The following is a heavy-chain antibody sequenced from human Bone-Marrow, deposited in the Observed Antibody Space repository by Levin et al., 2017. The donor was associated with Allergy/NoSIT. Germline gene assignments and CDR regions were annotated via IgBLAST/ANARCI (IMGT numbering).Heavy chain of an antibody. CDR3: ATRGGGLTAPDY. J-gene: IGHJ4*02. CDR2: IYIGADT. D-gene: IGHD3-10*01. CDR1: GFTVSGNH. V-gene: IGHV3-53*01. Sequence: GGSLRLSCAASGFTVSGNHMSWVRQAPGKGLEWVSVIYIGADTYYADSVKGRFTISRDNSKNTLFLQMNSLRAEDTAVYYCATRGGGLTAPDYWGQGTLVTVSS.